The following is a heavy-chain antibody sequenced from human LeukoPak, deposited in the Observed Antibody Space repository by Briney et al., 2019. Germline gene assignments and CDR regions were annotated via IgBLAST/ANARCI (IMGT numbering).Heavy chain of an antibody. CDR3: ARGRVLRYFDWLYFDY. J-gene: IGHJ4*02. Sequence: PSETLSLTCTVSGGSISSGSYYWSWIRQPAGKGLEWIGRIYTSGSTNYNPSLKSRVTISVDTSKNQFSLKLSSVTAADTAVYYCARGRVLRYFDWLYFDYWGQGTLVTVSS. D-gene: IGHD3-9*01. V-gene: IGHV4-61*02. CDR1: GGSISSGSYY. CDR2: IYTSGST.